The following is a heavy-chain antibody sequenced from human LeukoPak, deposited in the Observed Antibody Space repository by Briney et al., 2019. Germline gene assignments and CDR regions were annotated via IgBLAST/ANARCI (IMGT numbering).Heavy chain of an antibody. Sequence: GGSLRLSCAASGFTFDDFAMHWVRQAPGKGLEWVSVISGDGGRTYYAHSLKGRFNNSRDNSKNSLYLQMNSLRTEDTAFYYCVQGLLAVAGRRYYWGQGTLVTVSS. J-gene: IGHJ4*02. CDR1: GFTFDDFA. CDR3: VQGLLAVAGRRYY. D-gene: IGHD6-19*01. V-gene: IGHV3-43*02. CDR2: ISGDGGRT.